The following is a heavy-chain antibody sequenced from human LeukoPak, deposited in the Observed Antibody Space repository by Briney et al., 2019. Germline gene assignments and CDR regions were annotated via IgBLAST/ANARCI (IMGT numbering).Heavy chain of an antibody. CDR3: ARHPGGVVGASFYYGKDV. V-gene: IGHV4-59*08. D-gene: IGHD2-15*01. Sequence: SETLSLTCTVSGGSISSYYWSWIRQPPGKGLEWIGYIYYSGSTNYNPSLKSRVTISVDTSKNQFSLKLSSVTAADTAVYYCARHPGGVVGASFYYGKDVWGQGTTVTVSS. CDR1: GGSISSYY. CDR2: IYYSGST. J-gene: IGHJ6*02.